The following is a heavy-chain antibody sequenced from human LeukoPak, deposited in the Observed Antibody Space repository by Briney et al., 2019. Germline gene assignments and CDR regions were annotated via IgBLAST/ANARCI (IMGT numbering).Heavy chain of an antibody. CDR2: IGPNGAST. CDR3: VKDLTGTWSFDY. CDR1: GFTFSNHF. Sequence: YPGGSLRLSCSTSGFTFSNHFMHWVRQAPGKDLEYVSSIGPNGASTLYADSVKGRFTISRDNSKNALYLQLTSLRLEDTALYYCVKDLTGTWSFDYWGQGTLVTVSS. J-gene: IGHJ4*02. V-gene: IGHV3-64D*06. D-gene: IGHD3-9*01.